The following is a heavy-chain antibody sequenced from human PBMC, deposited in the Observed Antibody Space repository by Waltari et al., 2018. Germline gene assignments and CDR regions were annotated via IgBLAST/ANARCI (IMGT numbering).Heavy chain of an antibody. Sequence: QVQLQESGPGLVKPSETLTLTCTVSGVSISSFYWGWIRQPVGKGLEWIGRIYVSGTTGSNPSLESRVTMSDDTSKNQLSLKLTSVTAADTAVYYCARVSATSWSSTYYFDYWGQGIRVTVSS. J-gene: IGHJ4*02. V-gene: IGHV4-4*07. CDR1: GVSISSFY. CDR3: ARVSATSWSSTYYFDY. D-gene: IGHD1-26*01. CDR2: IYVSGTT.